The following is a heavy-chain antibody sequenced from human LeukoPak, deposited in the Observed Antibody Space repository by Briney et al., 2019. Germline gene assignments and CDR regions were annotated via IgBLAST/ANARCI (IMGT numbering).Heavy chain of an antibody. V-gene: IGHV5-51*01. J-gene: IGHJ4*02. D-gene: IGHD7-27*01. Sequence: GESLKISCKASGYSFTTYWIGWVRQMPEKGLEWMGIIDPSDSETRYTPTFQGQVTISADKSLTTAYLQWNSLKASDTAMYYCARLTAKGRSGDYWGQGTLVTVSS. CDR3: ARLTAKGRSGDY. CDR2: IDPSDSET. CDR1: GYSFTTYW.